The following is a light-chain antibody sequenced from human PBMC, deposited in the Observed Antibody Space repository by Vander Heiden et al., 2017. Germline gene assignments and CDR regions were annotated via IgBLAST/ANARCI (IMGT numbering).Light chain of an antibody. V-gene: IGKV3-11*01. CDR2: DAS. CDR1: QSVSSY. J-gene: IGKJ2*01. CDR3: QQRSNWPPENT. Sequence: EIVLTQSPATLSLCPGERATLSCRASQSVSSYLAWYQQKPGQAPRLLIYDASNRATGIPARFSGSGSGTDFTLTISSLEPEDFAVYYCQQRSNWPPENTFGQGTKLEIK.